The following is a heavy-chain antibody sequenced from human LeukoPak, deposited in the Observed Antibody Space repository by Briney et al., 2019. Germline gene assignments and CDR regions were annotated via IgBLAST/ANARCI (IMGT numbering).Heavy chain of an antibody. J-gene: IGHJ4*02. CDR3: ARDXGGGGGFDY. V-gene: IGHV4-61*02. Sequence: SETLSLTCTVSGGSISSGSXXXXXXRXXXXXXXXWIXXXXXSGSTNXNPXXXXRXTXXVDTSKNQCSLKLSSVTAADTAVYYCARDXGGGGGFDYWGQGTLVTVSS. CDR1: GGSISSGSXX. CDR2: XXXSGST. D-gene: IGHD4-23*01.